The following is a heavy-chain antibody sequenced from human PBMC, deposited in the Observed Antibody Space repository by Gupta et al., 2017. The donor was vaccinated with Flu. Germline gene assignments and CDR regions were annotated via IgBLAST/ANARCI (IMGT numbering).Heavy chain of an antibody. D-gene: IGHD5-12*01. Sequence: QLQLQESGPGLVKPSETLSLTCTVPGGSISSSSYYWGWIRQPPGKGLEWIGSIYYSGSTYYNPSLKSRVTIAVDTSKNQFSLKLSSVTAADTAVYYCAIVATRGERFDYWGQGTLVTVSS. CDR2: IYYSGST. J-gene: IGHJ4*02. CDR1: GGSISSSSYY. V-gene: IGHV4-39*01. CDR3: AIVATRGERFDY.